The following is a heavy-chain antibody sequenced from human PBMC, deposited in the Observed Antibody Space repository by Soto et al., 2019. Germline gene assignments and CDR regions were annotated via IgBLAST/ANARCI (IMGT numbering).Heavy chain of an antibody. V-gene: IGHV4-39*01. D-gene: IGHD3-9*01. CDR1: GGSISSSSYY. Sequence: PSETLSLTCTVSGGSISSSSYYWGWIRQPPGKGLEWIGSIYYSGSTYYNPSLKSRVTISVDTSKNQFSLKLSSVTAADTAVYYCARDGFDWLLHYYGMDVWGQGTTVTVSS. J-gene: IGHJ6*02. CDR2: IYYSGST. CDR3: ARDGFDWLLHYYGMDV.